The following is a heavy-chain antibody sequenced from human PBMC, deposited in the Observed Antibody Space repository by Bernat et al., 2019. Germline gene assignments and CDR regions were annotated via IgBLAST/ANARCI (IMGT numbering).Heavy chain of an antibody. J-gene: IGHJ3*02. CDR3: ASMGGYDSADAFDI. CDR2: ISSSGSTI. V-gene: IGHV3-48*03. D-gene: IGHD5-12*01. Sequence: EVQLVESGGGLVQPGGSLRLSCAASGFTFSSYEMNWFRQAPGKGLEWVSYISSSGSTIYYADSVKGRFTISRDNAKNSLYLQMNSLRAEDTAVYYCASMGGYDSADAFDIWGQGTMVTVSS. CDR1: GFTFSSYE.